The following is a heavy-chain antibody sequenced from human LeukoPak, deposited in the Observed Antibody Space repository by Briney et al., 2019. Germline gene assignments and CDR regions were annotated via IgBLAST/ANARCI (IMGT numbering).Heavy chain of an antibody. J-gene: IGHJ4*02. Sequence: GGSLRLSCAASGFTFSIAWMSWVRQAPGKGLECVGRIRGKTDGGTTDYAAPEKGRFTISRDDSKNTLYLQMNSLKTEDTAVYYCTTDLGYYDSSGYPYWGQGTLVTVSS. V-gene: IGHV3-15*01. CDR1: GFTFSIAW. CDR3: TTDLGYYDSSGYPY. D-gene: IGHD3-22*01. CDR2: IRGKTDGGTT.